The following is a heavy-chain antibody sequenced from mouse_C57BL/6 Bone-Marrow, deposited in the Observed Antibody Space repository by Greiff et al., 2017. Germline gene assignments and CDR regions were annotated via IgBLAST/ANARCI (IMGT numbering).Heavy chain of an antibody. V-gene: IGHV1-62-2*01. CDR1: GYTFTEYT. J-gene: IGHJ3*01. D-gene: IGHD1-1*01. CDR3: ARHAKVFYYGSSPSFAY. Sequence: QVHVKQSGAELVKPGASVKLSCKASGYTFTEYTIHWVKQRSGQGLEWIGWFYPGSGSIKYNEKFKDKATLTADKSSSTVYMELSRLTSEDSAVYFCARHAKVFYYGSSPSFAYWGQGTLVTVSA. CDR2: FYPGSGSI.